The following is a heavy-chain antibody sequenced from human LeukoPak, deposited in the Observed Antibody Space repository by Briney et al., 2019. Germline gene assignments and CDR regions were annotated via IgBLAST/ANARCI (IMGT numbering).Heavy chain of an antibody. CDR2: ISSSGSNI. CDR3: ARSTSWSYYFDY. J-gene: IGHJ4*02. D-gene: IGHD6-13*01. CDR1: GFTFSDYY. Sequence: PGGSLRLSCAASGFTFSDYYMSWIRQAPGKGLEWVSFISSSGSNIYYADSVKGRFTVSRDNAKNSLYLQMNSLRAEDTAVYYCARSTSWSYYFDYWGQGALVTVSS. V-gene: IGHV3-11*01.